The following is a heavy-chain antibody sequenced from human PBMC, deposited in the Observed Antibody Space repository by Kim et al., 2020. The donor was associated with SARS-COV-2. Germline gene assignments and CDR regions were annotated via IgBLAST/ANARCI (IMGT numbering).Heavy chain of an antibody. D-gene: IGHD2-2*01. CDR2: INHSGST. V-gene: IGHV4-34*01. Sequence: SETLSLTCAVYGGSFSGYYWSWIRQPPGKGLEWIGEINHSGSTNYNPSLKSRVTISVDTSKNQFSLKLSSVTAADTAVYYCARGFYCSSTSCNFDYWGQGTLVTVSS. J-gene: IGHJ4*02. CDR1: GGSFSGYY. CDR3: ARGFYCSSTSCNFDY.